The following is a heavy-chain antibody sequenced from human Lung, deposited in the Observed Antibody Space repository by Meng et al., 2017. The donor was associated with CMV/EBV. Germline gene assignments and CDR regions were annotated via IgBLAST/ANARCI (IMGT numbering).Heavy chain of an antibody. Sequence: ASVKVSCKASGYTFTSYYMHWVRQAPGQGLEWMGIINPSGGSTTYAQKFQGRVTMTRDTSTSTVYMELSSLRSEDTAVYYCARDRYQYYYLHSWGQGTLVTVYS. J-gene: IGHJ4*02. CDR3: ARDRYQYYYLHS. V-gene: IGHV1-46*01. CDR1: GYTFTSYY. D-gene: IGHD3-10*02. CDR2: INPSGGST.